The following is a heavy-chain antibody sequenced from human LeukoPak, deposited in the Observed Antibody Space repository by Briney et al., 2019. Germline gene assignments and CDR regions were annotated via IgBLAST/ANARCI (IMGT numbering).Heavy chain of an antibody. CDR2: IYYSGST. Sequence: SETLSLTCTVSGGSMSSYYWSWIRQPPGKGLEWIGYIYYSGSTNYNPSLKSRVTISVDTSKNQFSAADTAVYYCVGREGLAFDIWGQATMVTVSS. CDR3: VGREGLAFDI. CDR1: GGSMSSYY. J-gene: IGHJ3*02. V-gene: IGHV4-59*01.